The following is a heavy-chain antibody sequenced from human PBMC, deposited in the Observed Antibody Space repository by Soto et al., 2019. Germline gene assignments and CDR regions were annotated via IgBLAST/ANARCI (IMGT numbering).Heavy chain of an antibody. V-gene: IGHV5-51*01. CDR1: GYSFTRYW. D-gene: IGHD6-13*01. CDR3: AISSIAAAGFDY. Sequence: EVQLVQSGAEVKKPGESLKISCKGSGYSFTRYWIGWVRQKPGQGLEWMGIFFPGDSDTRYSPSFQGQVTISADKSISTAYLHWSSLKASDSAIYYCAISSIAAAGFDYWGRGTVVTVSS. CDR2: FFPGDSDT. J-gene: IGHJ4*02.